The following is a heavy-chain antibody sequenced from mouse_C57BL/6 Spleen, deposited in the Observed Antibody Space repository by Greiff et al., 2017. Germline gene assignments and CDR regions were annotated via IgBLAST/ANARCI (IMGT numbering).Heavy chain of an antibody. J-gene: IGHJ2*01. CDR1: GYSFTSYY. D-gene: IGHD2-3*01. Sequence: QVQLQQSGPELVKPGASVKISCKASGYSFTSYYIHWVKQRPGQGLEWIGWIYPGSGNTKYNEKFKGKATLTADTSSSTAYMQLSSLTSEDSAVYYCARESDGYYDYWGQGTTLTVSS. V-gene: IGHV1-66*01. CDR3: ARESDGYYDY. CDR2: IYPGSGNT.